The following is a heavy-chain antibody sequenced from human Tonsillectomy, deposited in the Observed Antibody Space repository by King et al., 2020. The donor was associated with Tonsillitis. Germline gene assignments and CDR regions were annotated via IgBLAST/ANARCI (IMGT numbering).Heavy chain of an antibody. CDR2: ISGSGGST. CDR1: GFTFSSYA. D-gene: IGHD3-22*01. CDR3: AKDRGAGYYDSSGYFDY. Sequence: QLVQSGGGLVQPGGSLRLSCAASGFTFSSYAMSWVRQAPGKGLEWVSAISGSGGSTYYADSVKGRFTISRDNSKNTLYLQMNSLRAEDTAVYYCAKDRGAGYYDSSGYFDYWGQGTLVTVSS. V-gene: IGHV3-23*04. J-gene: IGHJ4*02.